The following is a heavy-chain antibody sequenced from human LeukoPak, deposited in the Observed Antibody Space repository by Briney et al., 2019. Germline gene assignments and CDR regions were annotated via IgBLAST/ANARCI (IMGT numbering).Heavy chain of an antibody. CDR1: GFTFSSYG. CDR3: ATKANHLPVDC. CDR2: IWYDGSNK. V-gene: IGHV3-33*01. D-gene: IGHD1-14*01. Sequence: GRSLRLSCAASGFTFSSYGMHWVRQAPGKGLEWVAVIWYDGSNKYYADSVKGRFTISRDNSKNTLFLQMTSLRAEDTAMYYCATKANHLPVDCWGQGTLVTVSS. J-gene: IGHJ4*02.